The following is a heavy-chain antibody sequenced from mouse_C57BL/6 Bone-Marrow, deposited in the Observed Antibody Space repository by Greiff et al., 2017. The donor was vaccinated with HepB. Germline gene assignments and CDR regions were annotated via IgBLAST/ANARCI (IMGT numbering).Heavy chain of an antibody. CDR3: ASRHYYGSSYFDY. J-gene: IGHJ2*01. CDR2: ISYDGSN. V-gene: IGHV3-6*01. Sequence: VQLQQSGPGLVKPSQSLSLTCSVTGYSITSGYYWNWIRQFPGNKLEWMGYISYDGSNNYNPSLKNRISITRDTSKNQFFLKLNSVTTEDTATYYCASRHYYGSSYFDYWGQGTTLTVSS. D-gene: IGHD1-1*01. CDR1: GYSITSGYY.